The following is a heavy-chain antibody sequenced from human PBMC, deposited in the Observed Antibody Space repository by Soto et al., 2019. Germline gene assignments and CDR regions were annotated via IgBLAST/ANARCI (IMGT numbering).Heavy chain of an antibody. J-gene: IGHJ4*02. V-gene: IGHV3-23*01. CDR2: ITDNGGST. Sequence: GGSLRLSCAASGFTFRRDGMSWVRQAPGKGLEWVSLITDNGGSTYYADSVKGRFTISRDNTKNTLFLQMNSLRAEDTAVYYCAKERATTTAFDYWGQGAMVTVSS. D-gene: IGHD4-17*01. CDR1: GFTFRRDG. CDR3: AKERATTTAFDY.